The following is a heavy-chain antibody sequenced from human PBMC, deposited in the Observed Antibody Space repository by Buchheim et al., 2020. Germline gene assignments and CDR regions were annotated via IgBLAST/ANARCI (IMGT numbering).Heavy chain of an antibody. CDR2: ISAYNGNT. V-gene: IGHV1-18*01. J-gene: IGHJ4*02. CDR1: GYTFTSYG. Sequence: QVQLVQSGAEVKKPGASVKVSCKASGYTFTSYGISWVRQPPGQGLEWMGWISAYNGNTKYSQKFQGRVTITREPSASTAYMELSSLRSEDTAVYYCARDSWELLRLDYWGQGTL. CDR3: ARDSWELLRLDY. D-gene: IGHD1-26*01.